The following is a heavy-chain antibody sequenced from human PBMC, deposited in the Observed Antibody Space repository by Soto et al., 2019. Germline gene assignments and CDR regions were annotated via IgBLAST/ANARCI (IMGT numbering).Heavy chain of an antibody. CDR3: VKDSSSWYYFDY. CDR1: GFTFSSFA. CDR2: ISSNGGST. Sequence: GGSLRLSCSASGFTFSSFAMHWVRQAPGKELEYVSAISSNGGSTYHADSVKGRFAISRDNSKNTLHLQMSSLRAEDTAMYYCVKDSSSWYYFDYWGQGTLVTVSS. J-gene: IGHJ4*02. D-gene: IGHD6-13*01. V-gene: IGHV3-64D*08.